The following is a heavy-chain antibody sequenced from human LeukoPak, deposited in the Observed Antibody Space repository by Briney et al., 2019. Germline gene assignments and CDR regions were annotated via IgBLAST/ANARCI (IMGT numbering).Heavy chain of an antibody. CDR3: ARDPYSYGYFDY. V-gene: IGHV3-33*01. CDR1: GFTFSSYG. CDR2: IWYDGSNK. J-gene: IGHJ4*02. D-gene: IGHD5-18*01. Sequence: GGSLRLSCAAPGFTFSSYGMHWVRQAPGKGMEWVADIWYDGSNKYYADSVKGRFTISRDNSKNTLYLQMNSLRAEDTAVYYCARDPYSYGYFDYWGQGTLVTVSS.